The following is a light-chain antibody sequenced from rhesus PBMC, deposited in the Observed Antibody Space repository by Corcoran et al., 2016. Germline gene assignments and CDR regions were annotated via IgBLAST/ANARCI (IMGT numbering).Light chain of an antibody. Sequence: EVVMTQSPATLSLSPGERATLSCRASQRVRNSVAWYLQKPEEAPRLLIHGSSSRATGLPDRLSGSGSGTDFTLTISSLEPEDFAIYYCQQYNNWYSFGQGTKVEIK. J-gene: IGKJ2*01. CDR2: GSS. CDR3: QQYNNWYS. CDR1: QRVRNS. V-gene: IGKV3S9*01.